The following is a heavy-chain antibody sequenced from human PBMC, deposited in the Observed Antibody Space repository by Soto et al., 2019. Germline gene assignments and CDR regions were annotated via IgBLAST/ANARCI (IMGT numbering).Heavy chain of an antibody. Sequence: PGGSLRLSCAASGFTFSNYGMSWVRQAPGKGLEWVSGIRGSGAATYHADSVKGRFTISRDNSKNTLHLQMNNLRAEDTAVSYLAKGYCGGDCGRWPDGICGMDVWGRGTTVTVSS. CDR1: GFTFSNYG. CDR3: AKGYCGGDCGRWPDGICGMDV. D-gene: IGHD2-21*02. V-gene: IGHV3-23*01. J-gene: IGHJ6*02. CDR2: IRGSGAAT.